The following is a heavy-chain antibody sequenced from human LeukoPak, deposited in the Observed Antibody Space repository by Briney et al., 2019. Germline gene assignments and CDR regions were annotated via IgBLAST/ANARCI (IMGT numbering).Heavy chain of an antibody. D-gene: IGHD3-22*01. CDR1: GGSISSSSYY. J-gene: IGHJ5*02. Sequence: TLSLTCPVSGGSISSSSYYWGWIRQPPGKGLEWIGYIYYSGSTYYNPSLKSRVTISVDTSKNQFSLKLSSVTAADTAVYYCARGRRLGGYQGWFDPWGQGTLVTVSS. CDR2: IYYSGST. CDR3: ARGRRLGGYQGWFDP. V-gene: IGHV4-30-4*08.